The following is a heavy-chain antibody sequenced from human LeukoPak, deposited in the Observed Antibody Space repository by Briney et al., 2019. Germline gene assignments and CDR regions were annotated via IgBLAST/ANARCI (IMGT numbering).Heavy chain of an antibody. V-gene: IGHV3-9*01. Sequence: GSSLRLSCEASGGTFEDYAMHWVRQAPGKGLEWVSGISWNGGETGYADIVKGRFTITRDNAKNSLYLELDSLRPEDTAVYYCARDYYGSLDVWGQGTTVSVSS. CDR3: ARDYYGSLDV. D-gene: IGHD3-10*01. CDR1: GGTFEDYA. J-gene: IGHJ6*01. CDR2: ISWNGGET.